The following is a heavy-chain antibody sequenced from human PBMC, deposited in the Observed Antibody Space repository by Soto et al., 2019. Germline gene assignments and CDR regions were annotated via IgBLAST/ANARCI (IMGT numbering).Heavy chain of an antibody. V-gene: IGHV1-8*01. D-gene: IGHD2-8*01. CDR2: MNPNSGNT. Sequence: ASVKVSCKASGYTFTSYDINWVRQATGQGLEWMGWMNPNSGNTGYAQKFQGRVTMTRNTSISTAYMELSSLRSEDTAVYYCASSPRGMVLMVDARQDYYMDVWGKGTTVTVSS. J-gene: IGHJ6*03. CDR3: ASSPRGMVLMVDARQDYYMDV. CDR1: GYTFTSYD.